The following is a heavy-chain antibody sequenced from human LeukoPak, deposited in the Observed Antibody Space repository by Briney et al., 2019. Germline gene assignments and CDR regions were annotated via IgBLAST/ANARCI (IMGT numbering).Heavy chain of an antibody. V-gene: IGHV3-9*03. CDR1: GFTFDDYA. Sequence: PGGSLRLSCAASGFTFDDYAMHWVRQAPGKGLEWVSGISWNSGSIGYADSVKGRFTISRDNAKNSLYLQMNSLRAEDMALYYCAKAHLPAYSSSSTYYFDYWSQGTLVTVSS. D-gene: IGHD6-6*01. CDR2: ISWNSGSI. CDR3: AKAHLPAYSSSSTYYFDY. J-gene: IGHJ4*02.